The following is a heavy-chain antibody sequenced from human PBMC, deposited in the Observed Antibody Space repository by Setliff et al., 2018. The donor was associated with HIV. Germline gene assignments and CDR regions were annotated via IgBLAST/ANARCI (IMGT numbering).Heavy chain of an antibody. CDR3: ARDTPYSSSWFHWFDP. CDR2: FSSSGST. D-gene: IGHD6-13*01. Sequence: SETLSLTCTVSGASITTHWWSWIRQPAGKGLEWIGRFSSSGSTNYNSSLESRVTISRNNAKKSLYLQMNSLRAEDTALYYCARDTPYSSSWFHWFDPWGQGTLVTVSS. CDR1: GASITTHW. V-gene: IGHV4-4*07. J-gene: IGHJ5*02.